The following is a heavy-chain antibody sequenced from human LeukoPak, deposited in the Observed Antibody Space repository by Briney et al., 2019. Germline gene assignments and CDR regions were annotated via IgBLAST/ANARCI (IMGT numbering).Heavy chain of an antibody. CDR2: VYATGTT. Sequence: SETLSLTCTVSGGSISNYYWSWIRQPPGKGLEWIAYVYATGTTNYNPSLKTRATISMDTSKNQLSLTLTSVTAADTAVYYCARVGSGGAWFDFWGQGTLVSVSS. V-gene: IGHV4-59*01. CDR3: ARVGSGGAWFDF. J-gene: IGHJ4*02. CDR1: GGSISNYY. D-gene: IGHD6-19*01.